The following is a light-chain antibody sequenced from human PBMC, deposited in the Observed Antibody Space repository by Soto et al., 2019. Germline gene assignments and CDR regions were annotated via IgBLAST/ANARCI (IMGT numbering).Light chain of an antibody. CDR3: IQRLQLPLS. CDR1: QSLLDSDGKTF. V-gene: IGKV2D-29*01. CDR2: EVS. Sequence: DIVMTQPPLSLSVTPGQQASISCKSSQSLLDSDGKTFLYWYVHKPGHPPQLLIYEVSNRFAGVPDRFSGSGSETDFTLEISRVEAYGVAMYYGIQRLQLPLSVGGGTRVDIK. J-gene: IGKJ4*01.